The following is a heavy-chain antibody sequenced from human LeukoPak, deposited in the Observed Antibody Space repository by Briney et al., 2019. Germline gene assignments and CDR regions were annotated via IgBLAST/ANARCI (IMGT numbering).Heavy chain of an antibody. V-gene: IGHV1-8*01. CDR2: MNPNSGDT. Sequence: ASVKVSCKASGYTFTSYDINWVRQATGQGLEWMGWMNPNSGDTGYPQKFQGRVTMTRDTSITTAYMELSSLRSEDTTVYYCARSGFGSGIAFDLWGQGTLVTVSS. J-gene: IGHJ5*02. D-gene: IGHD3-10*01. CDR1: GYTFTSYD. CDR3: ARSGFGSGIAFDL.